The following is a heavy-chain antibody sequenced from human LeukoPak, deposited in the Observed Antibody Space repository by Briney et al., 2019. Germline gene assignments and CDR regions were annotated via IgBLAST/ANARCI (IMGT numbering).Heavy chain of an antibody. D-gene: IGHD6-6*01. CDR3: AREGSSSSYFDY. CDR2: INQDGSDK. CDR1: GFTFSSYG. V-gene: IGHV3-7*01. Sequence: PGGSLRLSCAASGFTFSSYGMSWVRQAPGKGLEWVANINQDGSDKNYVDSVKGRFTISRDNAKNSLYLQMNSLRAEDTAVYYCAREGSSSSYFDYWGQGTLVTVSS. J-gene: IGHJ4*02.